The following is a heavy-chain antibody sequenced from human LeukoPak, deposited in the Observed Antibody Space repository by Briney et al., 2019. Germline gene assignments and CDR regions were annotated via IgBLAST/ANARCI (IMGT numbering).Heavy chain of an antibody. J-gene: IGHJ4*02. CDR3: AKAPGYSTGPLRN. V-gene: IGHV3-33*06. D-gene: IGHD6-19*01. CDR1: GFTFSSYG. Sequence: GGSLRLSCAASGFTFSSYGMHWVRQAPGKGLEWVAVIWYDGSEKYYADSVKGRFTISRDNSKNTLYLQMNSLRAEDAAVYYCAKAPGYSTGPLRNWGQGTLVTVSS. CDR2: IWYDGSEK.